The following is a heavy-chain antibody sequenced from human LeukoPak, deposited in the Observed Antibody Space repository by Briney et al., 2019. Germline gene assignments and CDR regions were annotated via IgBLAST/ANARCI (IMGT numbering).Heavy chain of an antibody. V-gene: IGHV1-8*01. Sequence: AASVTVSCKTSGYPFINYDINWVRQASGQGLEWMGWMRPNSGKTGYAQKFQGRITMTRNISISTAYMELSSLRFDDTAVYFCARERGGQAGSYFPSWGQGALVTVSS. CDR2: MRPNSGKT. J-gene: IGHJ4*02. D-gene: IGHD1-26*01. CDR3: ARERGGQAGSYFPS. CDR1: GYPFINYD.